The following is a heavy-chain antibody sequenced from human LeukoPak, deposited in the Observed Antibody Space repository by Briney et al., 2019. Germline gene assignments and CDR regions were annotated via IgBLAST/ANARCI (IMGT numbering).Heavy chain of an antibody. D-gene: IGHD6-13*01. J-gene: IGHJ4*02. CDR2: IYYSGST. Sequence: SETLSLTCTVSGGSISSYYWSWIRQPPGKGLEWIGYIYYSGSTNYNPSLKSRVTISVDTSKNQFSLELSSVTAADTAVYYCARDGYGYSSSWYDYWGQGTLVIVSS. V-gene: IGHV4-59*01. CDR3: ARDGYGYSSSWYDY. CDR1: GGSISSYY.